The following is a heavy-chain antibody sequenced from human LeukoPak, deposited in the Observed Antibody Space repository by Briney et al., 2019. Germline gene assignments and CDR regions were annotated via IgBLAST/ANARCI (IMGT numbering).Heavy chain of an antibody. CDR2: FTGSGNGGKT. J-gene: IGHJ4*02. CDR1: AFSFSGSA. Sequence: GGSLRLSPAASAFSFSGSAMLWVRQAPGEGQEWLSTFTGSGNGGKTYYADSVKGRFTISRANSKSTLYLQMKRLRTGDTAIYYFAKPGVRHGYDYWGQRILVTVSS. CDR3: AKPGVRHGYDY. D-gene: IGHD1-1*01. V-gene: IGHV3-23*01.